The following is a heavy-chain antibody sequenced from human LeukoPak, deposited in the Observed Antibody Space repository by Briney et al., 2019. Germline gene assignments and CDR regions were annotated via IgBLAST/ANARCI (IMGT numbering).Heavy chain of an antibody. V-gene: IGHV4-59*12. J-gene: IGHJ3*02. CDR3: ARDVDISDAFDI. Sequence: SETLSLTCTVSGGSISSYYWSWIRQPPGKGLEWIGYIYYSGSTNYNPSLKSRVTISVDTSKNQFSLKLSSVTAADTAVYYCARDVDISDAFDIWGQGTMVTVSS. CDR1: GGSISSYY. CDR2: IYYSGST. D-gene: IGHD2-2*03.